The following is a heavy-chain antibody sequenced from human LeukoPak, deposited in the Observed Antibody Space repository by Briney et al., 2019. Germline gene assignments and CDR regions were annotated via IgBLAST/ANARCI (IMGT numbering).Heavy chain of an antibody. J-gene: IGHJ4*02. CDR3: ARGLPYYDILTGSDWNPPRW. CDR1: GGSFSGYY. D-gene: IGHD3-9*01. CDR2: INHSGST. Sequence: SETLSLTCAVYGGSFSGYYWSWIRQPPGKRLEWIGEINHSGSTNYNPSLKSRVTISVDTSKNQFSLKLSSVTAADTAVYYCARGLPYYDILTGSDWNPPRWWGQGTLVTVSS. V-gene: IGHV4-34*01.